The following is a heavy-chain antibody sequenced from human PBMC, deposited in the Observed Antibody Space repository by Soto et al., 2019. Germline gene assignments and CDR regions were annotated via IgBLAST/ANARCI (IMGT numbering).Heavy chain of an antibody. CDR3: ARDNGRAAAGNWFDP. CDR2: IYHSGST. V-gene: IGHV4-4*02. J-gene: IGHJ5*02. CDR1: GFSISRSNW. Sequence: LSRTCAFSGFSISRSNWWSWVRQPPGKGLEWIGEIYHSGSTNYNPSLKSRVTISVDKSKNQFSLKLSSVTAADTAVYYCARDNGRAAAGNWFDPWGQGTLVTVSS. D-gene: IGHD6-13*01.